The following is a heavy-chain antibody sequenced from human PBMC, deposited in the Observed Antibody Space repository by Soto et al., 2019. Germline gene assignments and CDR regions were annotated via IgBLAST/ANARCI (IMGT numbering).Heavy chain of an antibody. V-gene: IGHV4-38-2*02. CDR2: IYQSGNT. CDR1: NYSISSGYH. J-gene: IGHJ4*02. CDR3: VRGKVNFDF. Sequence: SETLSLTCIVSNYSISSGYHWGWIRQPPGKGLEGIGTIYQSGNTYQNPSLKSRVILSIDTSKNQFSLNLRNVTAADTAVYYCVRGKVNFDFWGKGILVTVSS.